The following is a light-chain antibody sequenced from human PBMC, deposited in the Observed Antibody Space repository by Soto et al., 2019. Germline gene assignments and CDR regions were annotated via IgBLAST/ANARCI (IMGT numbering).Light chain of an antibody. Sequence: QSVLTQPPSVSGATGQRVTISCTGSSSNIGAGYDVHWYQQLPGTAPKILIYGNINRPSGVPDRFSGSKSGTSASLAITGLQAEDEADYYCQSYDSSLSVVFGGGTQLTVL. CDR3: QSYDSSLSVV. J-gene: IGLJ2*01. CDR2: GNI. CDR1: SSNIGAGYD. V-gene: IGLV1-40*01.